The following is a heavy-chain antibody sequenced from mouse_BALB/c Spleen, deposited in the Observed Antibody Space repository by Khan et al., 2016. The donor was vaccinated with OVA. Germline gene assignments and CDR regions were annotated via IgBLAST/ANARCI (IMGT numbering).Heavy chain of an antibody. CDR3: SYSLLLYAMDY. Sequence: VQLKQSGAGLVKPGASVKLSCMVSGFKFKETNMHWVKQRPGQGLDWIGRINPAMGNTKYNPKFQAKATLTADQSSTTAYLQLSSLTSEDTAVYYCSYSLLLYAMDYWGQGTSVTVSS. V-gene: IGHV14-3*02. CDR1: GFKFKETN. D-gene: IGHD1-2*01. CDR2: INPAMGNT. J-gene: IGHJ4*01.